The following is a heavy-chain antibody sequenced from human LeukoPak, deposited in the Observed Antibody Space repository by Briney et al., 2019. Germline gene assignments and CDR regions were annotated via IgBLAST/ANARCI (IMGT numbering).Heavy chain of an antibody. Sequence: PGGSLRLSCAASGFTFSSYWMSWVRQAPGKGLEWVSVIYSGGSTYYADSVKGRFAISRDNSKNTLYLQMNSLRAEDTAVYYCARRIDDWGQGTLVTVSS. J-gene: IGHJ4*02. V-gene: IGHV3-53*01. CDR1: GFTFSSYW. CDR2: IYSGGST. CDR3: ARRIDD.